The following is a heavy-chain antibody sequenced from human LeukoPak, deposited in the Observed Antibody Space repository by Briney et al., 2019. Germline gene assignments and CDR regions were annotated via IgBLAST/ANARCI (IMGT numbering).Heavy chain of an antibody. Sequence: KPSETLSLTCIVSGGSISSYYWSWIRQPPGKGLECIGYIHYTGSTNYNPSLKSRVTISVDTSKNQFSLKLSSVTAADTAIYYCARGGYYGSGNDFRFDPWGQGTLVTVSS. CDR3: ARGGYYGSGNDFRFDP. V-gene: IGHV4-59*01. J-gene: IGHJ5*02. CDR2: IHYTGST. D-gene: IGHD3-10*01. CDR1: GGSISSYY.